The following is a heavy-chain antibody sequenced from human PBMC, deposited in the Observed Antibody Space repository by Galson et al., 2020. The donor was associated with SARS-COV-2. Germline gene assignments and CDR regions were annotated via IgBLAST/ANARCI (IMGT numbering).Heavy chain of an antibody. V-gene: IGHV4-38-2*02. CDR3: ARDTFGYNFWSGYVN. CDR2: LYHSGST. Sequence: SQTLSLTCTVSGYSITNGYYWGWIRQPPGKGLEWIGSLYHSGSTNYNPSLQSRVTMSVDTSRNQFFLELDSVTAADTAVYYCARDTFGYNFWSGYVNWCQGTLVTVSP. D-gene: IGHD3-3*01. J-gene: IGHJ4*02. CDR1: GYSITNGYY.